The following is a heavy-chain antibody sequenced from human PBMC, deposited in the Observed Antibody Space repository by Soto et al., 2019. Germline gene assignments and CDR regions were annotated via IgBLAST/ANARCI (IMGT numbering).Heavy chain of an antibody. Sequence: PSETLSLTCTVSGGSISSSSYYWGWIRQPPGKGLEWIGSIYYSGSTYYNPSLKSRVTISVDTSKNQFSLKLSSVTAADTAVYYCARRGNWFDSWGQGIRVTVSS. V-gene: IGHV4-39*01. CDR1: GGSISSSSYY. CDR2: IYYSGST. CDR3: ARRGNWFDS. J-gene: IGHJ5*01.